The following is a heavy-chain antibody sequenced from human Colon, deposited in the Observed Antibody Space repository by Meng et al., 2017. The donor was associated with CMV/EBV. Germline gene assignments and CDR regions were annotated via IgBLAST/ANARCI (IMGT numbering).Heavy chain of an antibody. CDR1: GYAFNKHG. Sequence: ASVKVSCKASGYAFNKHGMNWVRQAPGRGLEWMGWINLWNGDIKYGQRFQGRVTMTRDTSISTAYMELSRLRSDDTAVYYCARGYCSSTSCYKGNDYWGQGTLVTVSS. V-gene: IGHV1-2*02. CDR3: ARGYCSSTSCYKGNDY. CDR2: INLWNGDI. D-gene: IGHD2-2*02. J-gene: IGHJ4*02.